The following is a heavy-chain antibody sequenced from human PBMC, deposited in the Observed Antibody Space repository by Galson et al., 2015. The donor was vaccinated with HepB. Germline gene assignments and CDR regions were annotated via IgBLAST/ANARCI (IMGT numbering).Heavy chain of an antibody. CDR1: GFTFSSYG. J-gene: IGHJ4*02. Sequence: SLRLSCAASGFTFSSYGMHWVRQAPGKGLEWVAFIRYDGSNKYYADSVKGRFTISRDNSKNTLYLQMNSLRAEDTAVYYCAKEVSSSWGGLFDCWGQGTLVTVSS. CDR2: IRYDGSNK. CDR3: AKEVSSSWGGLFDC. V-gene: IGHV3-30*02. D-gene: IGHD6-13*01.